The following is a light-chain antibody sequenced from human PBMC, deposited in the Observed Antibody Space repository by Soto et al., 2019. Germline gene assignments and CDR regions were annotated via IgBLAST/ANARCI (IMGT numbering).Light chain of an antibody. CDR2: KAS. CDR3: QHYNSYSEA. CDR1: QTISSW. Sequence: DLQMTQSPSTLYGSVGDRVTITCRASQTISSWLAWYQQKPGKAPKLLIYKASTLKSGVPSRFSGSVSGTEFTLTISSLQPDDFATYYCQHYNSYSEAFGQGTKVDIK. J-gene: IGKJ1*01. V-gene: IGKV1-5*03.